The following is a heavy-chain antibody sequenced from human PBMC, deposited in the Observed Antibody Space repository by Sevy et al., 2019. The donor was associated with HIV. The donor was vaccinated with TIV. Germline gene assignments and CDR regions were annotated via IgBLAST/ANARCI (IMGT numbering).Heavy chain of an antibody. Sequence: GGSLRLSCAASGFTVGSNYMSWVRQAPGKGLEWVSIIYSGVTTSYADSVKGRFTISRNNSKNTLYLQMNSLRAEDTAVYYCARVSVYYYDSSGYYTTGIAFDIWGQGTMVTVSS. CDR3: ARVSVYYYDSSGYYTTGIAFDI. CDR1: GFTVGSNY. J-gene: IGHJ3*02. V-gene: IGHV3-53*01. CDR2: IYSGVTT. D-gene: IGHD3-22*01.